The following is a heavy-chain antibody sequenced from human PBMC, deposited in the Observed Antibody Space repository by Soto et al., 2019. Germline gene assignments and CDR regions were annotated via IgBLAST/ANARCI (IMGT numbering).Heavy chain of an antibody. CDR3: ARVPAEFYYYYYMDV. V-gene: IGHV3-7*01. CDR2: IKQDGSEK. J-gene: IGHJ6*03. Sequence: GGSLGLSCAASGFTFSSYWMSWVRQAPGKGLEWVANIKQDGSEKYYVDSVKGRFTISRDNAKNSLYLQMNSLRAEDTAVYYCARVPAEFYYYYYMDVWGKGTTVTVSS. CDR1: GFTFSSYW. D-gene: IGHD2-2*01.